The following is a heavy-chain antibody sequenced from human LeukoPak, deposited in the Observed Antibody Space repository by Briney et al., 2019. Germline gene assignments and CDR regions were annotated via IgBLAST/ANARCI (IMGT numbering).Heavy chain of an antibody. Sequence: SETLSLTCTVSGGSISSYYWSWIRQPPGKGLEWIGYIYYSGSTNYNPSLKSRVTISVDTSKNQFSLKLSSVTAADTAVYYCAREGAITFGGAMKAFDIWGQGTMVTVSS. V-gene: IGHV4-59*12. J-gene: IGHJ3*02. D-gene: IGHD3-16*01. CDR2: IYYSGST. CDR3: AREGAITFGGAMKAFDI. CDR1: GGSISSYY.